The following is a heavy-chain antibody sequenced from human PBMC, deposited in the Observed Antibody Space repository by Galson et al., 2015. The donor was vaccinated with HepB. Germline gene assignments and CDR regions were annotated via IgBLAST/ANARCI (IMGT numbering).Heavy chain of an antibody. CDR2: IYNDENT. V-gene: IGHV4-30-4*01. CDR1: GGSISSGDYY. CDR3: ARGGLSYDRHIPY. J-gene: IGHJ4*02. D-gene: IGHD3-16*01. Sequence: TLSLTCTVSGGSISSGDYYWSWIRQPPGKGLEWIGYIYNDENTNYNPSLKSRVTISVDTSKNQFSLKLTSVTAADTAIYYCARGGLSYDRHIPYWGQGTLVTVSS.